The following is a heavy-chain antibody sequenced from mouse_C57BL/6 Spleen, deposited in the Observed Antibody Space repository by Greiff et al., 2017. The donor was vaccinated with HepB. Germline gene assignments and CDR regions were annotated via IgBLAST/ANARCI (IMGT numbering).Heavy chain of an antibody. CDR3: ARSPPTGTYFDY. J-gene: IGHJ2*01. CDR2: IYPGDGDT. CDR1: GYAFSSYW. D-gene: IGHD4-1*01. Sequence: VQLQESGAELVKPGASVKISCKASGYAFSSYWMNWVKQRPGKGLEWIGQIYPGDGDTNYNGKFKGKATLTADKSSSTAYMQLSSLTSEDSAVYFCARSPPTGTYFDYWGQGTTLTVSS. V-gene: IGHV1-80*01.